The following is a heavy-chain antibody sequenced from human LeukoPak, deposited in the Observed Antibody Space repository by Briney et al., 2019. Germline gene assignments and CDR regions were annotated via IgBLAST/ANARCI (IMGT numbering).Heavy chain of an antibody. CDR1: GGSISSYY. CDR3: ARDIAVAGTPWFDP. D-gene: IGHD6-19*01. J-gene: IGHJ5*02. V-gene: IGHV4-4*07. Sequence: PSETPSLTCTVSGGSISSYYWSWIRQPAGKGLEWIGRIYTSGSTNYNPSLKSRVTMSVDTSKNQFSLKLSSVTAADTAVYYCARDIAVAGTPWFDPWGQGTLVTVSS. CDR2: IYTSGST.